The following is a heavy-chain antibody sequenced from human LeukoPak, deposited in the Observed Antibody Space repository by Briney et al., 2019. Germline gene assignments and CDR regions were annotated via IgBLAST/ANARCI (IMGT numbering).Heavy chain of an antibody. D-gene: IGHD5-24*01. CDR3: ASARDGYNHGLHY. V-gene: IGHV3-33*01. Sequence: GGSLRLSCAASGSTFSNYGMHWVRQAPGKGLEWVAGIWSDETSTYSGDPVKGRFTISRDNSKNTLYLQMNSLRAEDTAVYYCASARDGYNHGLHYWGQGTLVTVSS. J-gene: IGHJ4*02. CDR2: IWSDETST. CDR1: GSTFSNYG.